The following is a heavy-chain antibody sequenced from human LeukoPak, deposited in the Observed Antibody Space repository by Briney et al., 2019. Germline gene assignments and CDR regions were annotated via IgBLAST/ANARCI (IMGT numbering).Heavy chain of an antibody. D-gene: IGHD3-22*01. CDR2: NSYSGST. CDR3: ARHRYYYDSSGYYYQP. CDR1: GASISSYY. Sequence: SEPVSLPCTVSGASISSYYWSWLPQPPGKGLEWIGHNSYSGSTNYKPSLKSRVTISVDTSKNQFSLRLSSVTAADTAVYYCARHRYYYDSSGYYYQPWGQGTLVTVSS. J-gene: IGHJ5*02. V-gene: IGHV4-59*01.